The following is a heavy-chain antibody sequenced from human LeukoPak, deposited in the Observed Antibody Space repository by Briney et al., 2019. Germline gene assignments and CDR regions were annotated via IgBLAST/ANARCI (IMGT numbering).Heavy chain of an antibody. CDR1: GYSFTSYW. Sequence: GESLKISCKGSGYSFTSYWIGWVRQMPGKGLEWMGIIYPGGSDTRYSPSFQGQVTISADKSISTAYLQWSSLKASDTAMFYCARSSDSGGYYDYFDYWGQGTLVTVSS. CDR3: ARSSDSGGYYDYFDY. J-gene: IGHJ4*02. D-gene: IGHD3-22*01. V-gene: IGHV5-51*01. CDR2: IYPGGSDT.